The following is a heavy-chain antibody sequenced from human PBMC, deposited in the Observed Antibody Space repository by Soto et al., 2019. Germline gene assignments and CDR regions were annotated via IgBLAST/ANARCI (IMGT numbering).Heavy chain of an antibody. D-gene: IGHD3-22*01. CDR1: GFTLRNYA. V-gene: IGHV3-23*01. CDR3: AKGMYYYDSSGYRLFDY. J-gene: IGHJ4*02. CDR2: LSFSGGTT. Sequence: VGALRISCAASGFTLRNYALNWVRQPPWEGLEWVSGLSFSGGTTYYAGSVKGRLTVYRDNSKIAVYLQMKSLRAEDTAVYLCAKGMYYYDSSGYRLFDYWGQGTLVTVSS.